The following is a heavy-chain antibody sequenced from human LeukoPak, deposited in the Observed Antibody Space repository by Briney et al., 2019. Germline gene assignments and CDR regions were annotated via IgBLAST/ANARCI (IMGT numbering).Heavy chain of an antibody. Sequence: SVKVSCTASGGTFSSYAISWVRQAPGQGLEWMGGIIPIFGTANYAQKFQGRVTITADESTSTAYMELSSLRSEDTAVYYCARVVIDSSYYYYGMDVWGQGTTVTVSS. D-gene: IGHD3-22*01. CDR3: ARVVIDSSYYYYGMDV. J-gene: IGHJ6*02. CDR1: GGTFSSYA. CDR2: IIPIFGTA. V-gene: IGHV1-69*13.